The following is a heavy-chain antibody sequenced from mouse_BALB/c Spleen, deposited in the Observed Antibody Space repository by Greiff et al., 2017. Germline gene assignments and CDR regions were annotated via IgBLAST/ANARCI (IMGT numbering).Heavy chain of an antibody. V-gene: IGHV7-3*02. J-gene: IGHJ1*01. CDR3: ARDYYGSSRDFDV. CDR2: IRNKANGYTT. CDR1: GFTFTDYY. Sequence: DVHLVESGGGLVQPGGSLRLSCATSGFTFTDYYMSWVRQPPGKALEWLGFIRNKANGYTTEYSASVKGRFTISRDNSQSILYLQMNTLRAEDSATYYCARDYYGSSRDFDVWGAGTTVTVSS. D-gene: IGHD1-1*01.